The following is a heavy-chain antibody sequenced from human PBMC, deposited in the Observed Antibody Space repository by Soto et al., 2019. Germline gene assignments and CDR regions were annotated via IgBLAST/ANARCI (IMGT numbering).Heavy chain of an antibody. Sequence: GGSLRLSCAASGFTFSSYAMHWVRQAPGKGLEWVAVISYDGSNKYYADSVKGRFTISRDNSKNTLYLQMNSLRAEDTAVCYCARDLGGRKRAYYYYGMDVWGQGTTVTV. CDR3: ARDLGGRKRAYYYYGMDV. CDR2: ISYDGSNK. J-gene: IGHJ6*02. V-gene: IGHV3-30-3*01. D-gene: IGHD2-15*01. CDR1: GFTFSSYA.